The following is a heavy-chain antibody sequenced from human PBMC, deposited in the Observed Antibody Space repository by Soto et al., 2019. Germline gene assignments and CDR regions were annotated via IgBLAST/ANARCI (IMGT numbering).Heavy chain of an antibody. CDR1: GFPFGSYA. CDR2: VSGNGGTT. V-gene: IGHV3-23*01. CDR3: AKAKAHTLFGVNTLFDY. D-gene: IGHD3-3*01. Sequence: PGGSLRLSCAASGFPFGSYAMSWVRQAPGKGLEWVSRVSGNGGTTNYADSVKGRFTISRDNSQKTLYLQMNSLRAEDTAIYYCAKAKAHTLFGVNTLFDYWGQGTLVTVSS. J-gene: IGHJ4*02.